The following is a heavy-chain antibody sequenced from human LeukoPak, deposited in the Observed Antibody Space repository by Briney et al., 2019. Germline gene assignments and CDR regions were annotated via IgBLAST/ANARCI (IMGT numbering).Heavy chain of an antibody. CDR2: INPSGGST. V-gene: IGHV1-46*01. D-gene: IGHD6-13*01. J-gene: IGHJ4*02. Sequence: ASVKVSCKASGYTFTGYYMHWVRQAPGQGLEWMGMINPSGGSTTYAQNFQGRVTMTGDTATSTVHMELSSLRSEDTAVYYCARDLHSSSWYGSDYWGQGTLVTVSS. CDR3: ARDLHSSSWYGSDY. CDR1: GYTFTGYY.